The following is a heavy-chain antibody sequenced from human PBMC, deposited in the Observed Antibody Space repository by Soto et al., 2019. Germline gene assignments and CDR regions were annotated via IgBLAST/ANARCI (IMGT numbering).Heavy chain of an antibody. V-gene: IGHV1-69*01. CDR2: IIPIFGTA. D-gene: IGHD1-26*01. Sequence: QVQLVQSGAEVKKPGSSVKVSCTASGVTFSSYSINWVRQAPGHGLEWMGEIIPIFGTANYAQQFQGRVTITAAESTSTAYMELSSLRSEDTAVYYCARDVGRHSGGIDYWGQGTLVTVSS. J-gene: IGHJ4*02. CDR1: GVTFSSYS. CDR3: ARDVGRHSGGIDY.